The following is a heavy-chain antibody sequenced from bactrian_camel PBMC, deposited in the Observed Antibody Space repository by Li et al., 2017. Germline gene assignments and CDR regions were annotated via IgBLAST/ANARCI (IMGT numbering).Heavy chain of an antibody. Sequence: HVQLVESGGGSVQAGGSLRLSCAASGYTYSSYCMGWFRQAPGKEREGVAHIDSDGSTSYADSVKGRFTISKDNANYTLYLQMNSLKPEDTAMYYCAAARPCWVRAWRGYNYWGQGTQVTVS. J-gene: IGHJ4*01. V-gene: IGHV3S26*01. CDR2: IDSDGST. CDR1: GYTYSSYC. D-gene: IGHD5*01. CDR3: AAARPCWVRAWRGYNY.